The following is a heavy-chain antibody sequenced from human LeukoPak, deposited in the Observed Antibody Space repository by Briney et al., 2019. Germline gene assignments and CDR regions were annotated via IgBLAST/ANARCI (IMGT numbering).Heavy chain of an antibody. CDR3: ASHGYSGYDYYFDY. D-gene: IGHD5-12*01. V-gene: IGHV4-39*01. CDR2: IYYSGST. CDR1: GGSISSSSYY. Sequence: SETLSLTCTVSGGSISSSSYYWGWMRQPPGKGREWIGSIYYSGSTYYNPSLKSRVTISVDTSKNQFSLKLSSVTAADTAVYYCASHGYSGYDYYFDYWGQGTLVTVSS. J-gene: IGHJ4*02.